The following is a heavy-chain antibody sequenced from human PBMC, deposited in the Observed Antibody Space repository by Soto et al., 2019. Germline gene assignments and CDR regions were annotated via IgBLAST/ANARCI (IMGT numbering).Heavy chain of an antibody. CDR1: GYTFTSYY. J-gene: IGHJ4*02. CDR3: ARVSAAAAD. D-gene: IGHD6-13*01. V-gene: IGHV1-46*03. CDR2: INPSGGST. Sequence: QVQLVQSGAEVKKPGASVKVSCKASGYTFTSYYMHWVRQAPGQGLEWMGIINPSGGSTSYAQKFXXRXTXXRDTSTSTVYMELSSLRSEDTAVYYCARVSAAAADWGQGTLVTVSS.